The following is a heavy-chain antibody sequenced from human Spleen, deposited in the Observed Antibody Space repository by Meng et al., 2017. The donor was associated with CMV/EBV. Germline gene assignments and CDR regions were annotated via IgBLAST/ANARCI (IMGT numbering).Heavy chain of an antibody. CDR2: INHSGST. V-gene: IGHV4-34*01. CDR3: ARLAGDSSSWIFDY. D-gene: IGHD6-13*01. CDR1: GVSCSGYY. J-gene: IGHJ4*02. Sequence: VYGVSCSGYYWSWIRQPPGKGLEWIGEINHSGSTNYNPSLKSRVTISVDTSKNQFSLKLSSVTAADTAVYYCARLAGDSSSWIFDYWGQGTLVTVSS.